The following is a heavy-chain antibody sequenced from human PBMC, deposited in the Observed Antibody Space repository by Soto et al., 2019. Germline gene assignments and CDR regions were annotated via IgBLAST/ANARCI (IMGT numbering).Heavy chain of an antibody. Sequence: QVQLVESGGGLVKPGGSLRLSCAASGFTFSDYYMSWIRQAPGKGLEWVSYISRSGSSIYYTDSVKGRFTISRDNAKNSLYLQLNSLRAEDTAVYYCARDLGYYDISGYFDYWVQGTLVTVSS. CDR3: ARDLGYYDISGYFDY. CDR1: GFTFSDYY. D-gene: IGHD3-22*01. J-gene: IGHJ4*02. CDR2: ISRSGSSI. V-gene: IGHV3-11*01.